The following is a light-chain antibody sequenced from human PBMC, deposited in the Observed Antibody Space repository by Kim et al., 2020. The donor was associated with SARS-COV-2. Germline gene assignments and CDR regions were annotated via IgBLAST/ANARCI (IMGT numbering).Light chain of an antibody. CDR2: EKN. Sequence: SSELTQDPAVSVALGQTVRITSQGDSLRSYYSSWYQQKPGQAPMLVIYEKNSRPSEIPDRFSGSRSGDTASLTITGAQAEDEDDYYCYSRDSNNTVIFGGGTSLTVL. V-gene: IGLV3-19*01. CDR3: YSRDSNNTVI. CDR1: SLRSYY. J-gene: IGLJ2*01.